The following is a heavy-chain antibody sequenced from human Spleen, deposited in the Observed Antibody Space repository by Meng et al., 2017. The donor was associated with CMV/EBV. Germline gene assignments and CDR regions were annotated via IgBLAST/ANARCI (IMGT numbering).Heavy chain of an antibody. CDR1: GGAFSSYA. CDR3: ATGENIAARRFDI. J-gene: IGHJ3*02. D-gene: IGHD6-6*01. V-gene: IGHV1-69*10. CDR2: IIPLLDLA. Sequence: SVKVSCQASGGAFSSYAINWVRQAPGQGLEWMGGIIPLLDLANYAQKFQGRLTITADKSTSTAYMELSSLRSEDTAVYYWATGENIAARRFDIWGQGTVVTVSS.